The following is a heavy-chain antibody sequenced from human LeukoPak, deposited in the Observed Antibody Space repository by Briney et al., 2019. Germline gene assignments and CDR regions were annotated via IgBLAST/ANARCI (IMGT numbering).Heavy chain of an antibody. V-gene: IGHV3-11*01. CDR1: GFTFSDYY. Sequence: GGSLRLSCAASGFTFSDYYMSWIRQAPGKGLEWVSYISSSGSTIYYADSVKGRFTISRDNAKNSLYLQMNSLRTEDTAVYYCASSGSYSGLNWFDPWGQGTLVTVSS. D-gene: IGHD1-26*01. J-gene: IGHJ5*02. CDR2: ISSSGSTI. CDR3: ASSGSYSGLNWFDP.